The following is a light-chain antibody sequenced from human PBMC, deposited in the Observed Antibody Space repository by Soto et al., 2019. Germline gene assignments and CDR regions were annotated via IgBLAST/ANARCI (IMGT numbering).Light chain of an antibody. CDR3: CSYAGRYTWV. J-gene: IGLJ1*01. V-gene: IGLV2-11*01. CDR2: EVS. CDR1: RSDVGGYNY. Sequence: QSALTQPRSVSGSVGQSVTISCAGTRSDVGGYNYVSWYQQPPGTAPKLMIYEVSKRPSGVPDRFSGSKSGNTASLTISGLQAEDEGDYYCCSYAGRYTWVFGTGTKVTVL.